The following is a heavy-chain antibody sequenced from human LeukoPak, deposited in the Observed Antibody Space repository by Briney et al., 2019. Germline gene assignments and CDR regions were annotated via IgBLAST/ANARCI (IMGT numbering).Heavy chain of an antibody. Sequence: GGSLRLSCAASGFTFSSHGMHWVRQAPGKGLEWVAVIANDGRDKKYVDSVKGRFTISRDNSKNTLFLQMDSLRAEDTAVSYCAKDGSIGAAEYYFDSWGQGTLVAVSS. CDR1: GFTFSSHG. CDR3: AKDGSIGAAEYYFDS. D-gene: IGHD2-15*01. J-gene: IGHJ4*02. V-gene: IGHV3-30*18. CDR2: IANDGRDK.